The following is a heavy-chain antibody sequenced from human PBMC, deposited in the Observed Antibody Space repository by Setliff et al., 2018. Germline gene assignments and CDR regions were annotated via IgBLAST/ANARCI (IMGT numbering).Heavy chain of an antibody. CDR2: ISSSGGNI. CDR3: ARGGTYSSGPLDY. D-gene: IGHD3-22*01. V-gene: IGHV3-64*01. CDR1: GFTFSSYA. J-gene: IGHJ4*02. Sequence: GGSLRLSCAASGFTFSSYAMHWVRQAPGEGLEYVSSISSSGGNIYYANSVKGRFIISRDNSKSTLFLQMGSLRAEDMSVYYCARGGTYSSGPLDYWGQGILVTVSS.